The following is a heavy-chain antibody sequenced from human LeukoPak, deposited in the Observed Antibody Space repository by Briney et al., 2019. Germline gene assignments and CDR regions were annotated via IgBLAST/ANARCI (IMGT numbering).Heavy chain of an antibody. CDR1: GGSFSGYY. D-gene: IGHD5-18*01. CDR2: INHSGST. V-gene: IGHV4-34*01. CDR3: SGYSYGYGSYYYYGMDV. J-gene: IGHJ6*02. Sequence: PSETLSLTCAVYGGSFSGYYWSWIRQPPGKGLEWIGEINHSGSTNYNPSLKSRVTISVDTSKNQFSLKLSSVTAADTAVYYCSGYSYGYGSYYYYGMDVWGQGTTVTVSS.